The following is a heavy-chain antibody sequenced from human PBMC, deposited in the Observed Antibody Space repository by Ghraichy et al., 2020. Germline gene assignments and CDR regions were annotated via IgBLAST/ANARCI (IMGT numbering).Heavy chain of an antibody. D-gene: IGHD4-17*01. Sequence: GGSLRLSCAASGFTFSSYSMNWVRQAPGKGLEWVSSISSSSSYIYYADSVKGRFTISRDNAKNSLYLQMNSLRAEDTAVYYCASSDGDRDAFDIWGQGTMVTVSS. CDR3: ASSDGDRDAFDI. CDR1: GFTFSSYS. J-gene: IGHJ3*02. V-gene: IGHV3-21*01. CDR2: ISSSSSYI.